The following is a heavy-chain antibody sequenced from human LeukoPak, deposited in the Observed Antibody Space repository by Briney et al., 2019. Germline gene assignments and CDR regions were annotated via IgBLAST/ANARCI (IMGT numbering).Heavy chain of an antibody. J-gene: IGHJ4*02. V-gene: IGHV3-23*01. CDR3: ARKGYTGNYLYFDY. CDR1: GFTFSSYA. CDR2: ITGSGGGT. Sequence: PGGSLRLSCAASGFTFSSYAMSWVRQAPGKGLEWVSSITGSGGGTYYADSVKGRFTISRDNSKNTLYLQMNSLRAEDTAVYYCARKGYTGNYLYFDYWGQGTLVTVSS. D-gene: IGHD1-26*01.